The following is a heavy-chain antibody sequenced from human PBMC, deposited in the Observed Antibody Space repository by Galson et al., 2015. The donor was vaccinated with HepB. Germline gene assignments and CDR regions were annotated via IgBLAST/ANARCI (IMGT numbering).Heavy chain of an antibody. CDR3: ATLPGYCSGGVCYSFPDDY. V-gene: IGHV3-48*02. CDR1: GFSLSRYS. D-gene: IGHD2-15*01. Sequence: SLRLSCAASGFSLSRYSMKWVRPAPGKGLEWVSYITRTSDTIDYADSLKGRFTISRDNAKNSLFLQMNSLRDEDTAVYYCATLPGYCSGGVCYSFPDDYWGQGTLVTVSS. J-gene: IGHJ4*02. CDR2: ITRTSDTI.